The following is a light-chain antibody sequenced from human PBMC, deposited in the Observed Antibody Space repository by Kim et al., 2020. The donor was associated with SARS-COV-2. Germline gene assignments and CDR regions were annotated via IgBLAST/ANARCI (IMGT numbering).Light chain of an antibody. CDR2: DAA. CDR1: HSIGIS. CDR3: QQRNNWPPAVT. V-gene: IGKV3-11*01. J-gene: IGKJ4*01. Sequence: PGEGAILSCRASHSIGISLGGDQHKPGQAPRLLIYDAAIRAAGIPDRFSGGGSGTDFTLTIGNLEPEDFAVYYCQQRNNWPPAVTFGGGTKVDIK.